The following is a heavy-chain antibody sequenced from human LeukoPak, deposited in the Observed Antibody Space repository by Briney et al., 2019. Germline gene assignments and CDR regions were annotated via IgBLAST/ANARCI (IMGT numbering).Heavy chain of an antibody. CDR2: LYTGNRT. CDR3: VRGFSGDFAIRVV. D-gene: IGHD2-21*01. CDR1: GFTVSVNY. V-gene: IGHV3-66*01. Sequence: GGSLRLSCAASGFTVSVNYMGWVRQAPGKGLEWVSVLYTGNRTYYGDSVKGRFTISRDNSKNTLFLEMNILRAEDTAVYYCVRGFSGDFAIRVVWGQGTTVTVSS. J-gene: IGHJ6*02.